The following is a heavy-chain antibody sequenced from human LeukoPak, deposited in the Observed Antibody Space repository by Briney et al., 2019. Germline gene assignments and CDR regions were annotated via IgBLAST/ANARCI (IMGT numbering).Heavy chain of an antibody. CDR2: ISSDGSIE. J-gene: IGHJ4*02. D-gene: IGHD1-26*01. CDR1: GFTFSSYS. CDR3: AKERQVGLTPFDY. Sequence: PGGSLRLSCAASGFTFSSYSMHWVRQAPGKGLEWLAVISSDGSIEYYADSVKGRFTISRDNSKDTLYLQMNSLRAEDTAVYYCAKERQVGLTPFDYWGQGSLVTVSS. V-gene: IGHV3-30*04.